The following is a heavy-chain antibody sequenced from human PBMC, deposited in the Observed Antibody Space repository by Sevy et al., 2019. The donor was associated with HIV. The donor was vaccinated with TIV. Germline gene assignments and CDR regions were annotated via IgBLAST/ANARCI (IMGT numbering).Heavy chain of an antibody. V-gene: IGHV3-11*01. J-gene: IGHJ6*02. CDR1: GFTFSDYY. CDR2: ISGSGSTI. CDR3: ASDEGAYYYYYGMDV. Sequence: GGSLRLSCAASGFTFSDYYMSWIRQAPGKGLEWVSYISGSGSTIYYGDSVKGRFTISRDNAKNSLYLQMNSLRAEDTAVYYCASDEGAYYYYYGMDVWGQGTTVTVSS.